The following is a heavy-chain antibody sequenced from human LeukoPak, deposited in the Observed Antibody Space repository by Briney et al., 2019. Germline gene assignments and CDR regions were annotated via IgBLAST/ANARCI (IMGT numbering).Heavy chain of an antibody. CDR1: GYIFTSYG. J-gene: IGHJ5*02. CDR2: ISAYNGNT. V-gene: IGHV1-18*01. Sequence: ASVKVSCKASGYIFTSYGISRVRQAPGQGPEWMGWISAYNGNTNYAQKLQGRVTMTTDTSTSTAYMELRSLRSDDTAVYYCAREPPLSIAAAGPNWFDPWGQGTLVTVSS. CDR3: AREPPLSIAAAGPNWFDP. D-gene: IGHD6-13*01.